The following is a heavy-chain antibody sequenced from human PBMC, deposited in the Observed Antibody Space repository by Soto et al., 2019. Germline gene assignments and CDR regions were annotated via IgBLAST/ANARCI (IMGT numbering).Heavy chain of an antibody. D-gene: IGHD3-9*01. CDR2: IYYSGST. CDR3: ARGYPYYDILTGYSGSYFDY. Sequence: QVQLQESDPGLVKPSETLSLTCTVSGGSISSYYWSWIRQPPGKGLEWIGYIYYSGSTNYNPSLKSRVTISVDTSNNQFSLKLSSVTAAATAVYYCARGYPYYDILTGYSGSYFDYWGQGTLVTVSS. V-gene: IGHV4-59*01. CDR1: GGSISSYY. J-gene: IGHJ4*02.